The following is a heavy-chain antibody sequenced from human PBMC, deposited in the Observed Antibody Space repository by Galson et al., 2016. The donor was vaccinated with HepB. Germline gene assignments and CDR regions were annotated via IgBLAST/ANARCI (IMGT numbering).Heavy chain of an antibody. D-gene: IGHD4-11*01. J-gene: IGHJ6*02. Sequence: QSGAEVKKPGESLKISCQASGHHFPNWIGWVHQMHGKGLDWMGNIYLGDSATEYTKYSQSFQGPVNSTGHTSLSTAHLQWSSLKASDTAVYYCARTTRFTRDYSNYHRYCGMDVWGQGTTVTVSS. V-gene: IGHV5-51*07. CDR1: GHHFPNW. CDR2: IYLGDSAT. CDR3: ARTTRFTRDYSNYHRYCGMDV.